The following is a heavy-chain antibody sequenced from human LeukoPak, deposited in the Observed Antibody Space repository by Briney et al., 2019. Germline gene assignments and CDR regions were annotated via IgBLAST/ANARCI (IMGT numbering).Heavy chain of an antibody. CDR3: ARHGTTVVTQVDY. CDR2: IYYSGST. Sequence: SETLSLTCTVSGGSISSSSYYWGWIRQPPGKGLEWIGTIYYSGSTFSNPSFRSRVTISVDTSQNQFSLKLSSVTAADTAVYYCARHGTTVVTQVDYWGQGTLVTVSS. CDR1: GGSISSSSYY. D-gene: IGHD4-23*01. V-gene: IGHV4-39*01. J-gene: IGHJ4*02.